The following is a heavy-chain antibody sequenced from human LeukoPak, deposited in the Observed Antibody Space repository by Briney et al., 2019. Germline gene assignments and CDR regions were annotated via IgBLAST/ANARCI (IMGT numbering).Heavy chain of an antibody. CDR2: IYSGGST. J-gene: IGHJ4*02. D-gene: IGHD3/OR15-3a*01. CDR3: ARSKSGAGGTGLGLVY. CDR1: GVTLSDHH. Sequence: GGSLRLSCAASGVTLSDHHMDWVRQAPGKGLEWVSVIYSGGSTYYADSVKGRFTISRDNSKNTLYLQMNSLRAEDTAVYYCARSKSGAGGTGLGLVYWGQGTLVTVSS. V-gene: IGHV3-66*01.